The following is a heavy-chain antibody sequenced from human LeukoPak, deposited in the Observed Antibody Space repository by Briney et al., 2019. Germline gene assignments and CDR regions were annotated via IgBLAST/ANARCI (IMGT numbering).Heavy chain of an antibody. CDR1: GGSISSTSYY. CDR3: ARQGGYGSGSYDY. CDR2: IYYNGIT. D-gene: IGHD3-10*01. Sequence: SETLSLTCTVSGGSISSTSYYWGWIRQPPGKGLEWIANIYYNGITYYNPSLKSRVTISVDTSKYQFSPKLTSVTAADTAVYYCARQGGYGSGSYDYWGQGTLVTVSS. J-gene: IGHJ4*02. V-gene: IGHV4-39*01.